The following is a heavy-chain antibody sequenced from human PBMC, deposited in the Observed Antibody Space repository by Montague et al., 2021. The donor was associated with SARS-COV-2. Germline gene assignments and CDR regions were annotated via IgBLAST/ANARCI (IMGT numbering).Heavy chain of an antibody. CDR1: GGSISRYF. V-gene: IGHV4-59*01. CDR2: VHDIESS. Sequence: SETLSLTCTVSGGSISRYFWNWIRQTPGKGLEWMGYVHDIESSIYSPSLQSRITILLDTPKNQFPLRLNAVTAADTAVYYCARVTLGGRDGRTRQYEGLDSWGQGILVTVSS. D-gene: IGHD3-16*01. CDR3: ARVTLGGRDGRTRQYEGLDS. J-gene: IGHJ4*02.